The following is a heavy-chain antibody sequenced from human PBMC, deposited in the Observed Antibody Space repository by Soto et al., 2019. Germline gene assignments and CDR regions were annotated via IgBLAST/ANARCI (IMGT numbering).Heavy chain of an antibody. Sequence: QVQLVQSGAEVKKPGSSVKVSCKASGGTFSSYAISWVRQAPGQGLEWMGGIIPIFGTANYAQKFQGRVTITADKSTSTAYMELSSLRSDDTAVYYCARDFGTVAGSRYYFDYWGQGTLVTVSS. CDR2: IIPIFGTA. D-gene: IGHD6-19*01. J-gene: IGHJ4*02. CDR1: GGTFSSYA. CDR3: ARDFGTVAGSRYYFDY. V-gene: IGHV1-69*06.